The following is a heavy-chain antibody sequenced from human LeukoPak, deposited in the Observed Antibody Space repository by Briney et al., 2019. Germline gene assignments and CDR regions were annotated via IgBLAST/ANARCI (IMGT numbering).Heavy chain of an antibody. CDR3: ARDLGQIAVAGLGFDL. V-gene: IGHV1-46*01. D-gene: IGHD6-19*01. CDR2: INPSGGST. Sequence: ASVKVSCKASGYTFTSYYMHWVRQAPGQGLEWMGIINPSGGSTSYAQKFQGRVTMTRDTSTSTVYMELSSLRSEDTAVYYCARDLGQIAVAGLGFDLWGRGTLVTVSS. CDR1: GYTFTSYY. J-gene: IGHJ2*01.